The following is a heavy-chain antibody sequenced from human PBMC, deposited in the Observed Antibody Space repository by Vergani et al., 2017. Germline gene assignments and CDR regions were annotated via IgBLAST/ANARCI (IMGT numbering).Heavy chain of an antibody. CDR2: IIPIFGTA. D-gene: IGHD2-2*01. V-gene: IGHV1-69*01. Sequence: QVQLVQSGAEVKKPGSSVKVSCKASGGTFSSYAISWVRQAPGQGLEWMGGIIPIFGTANYAQKFQGRVTITADESTSTAYMGLSSLRSEDTAVYYCARGYCSSTSCYQGDDYYYYMDVWGKGP. CDR1: GGTFSSYA. CDR3: ARGYCSSTSCYQGDDYYYYMDV. J-gene: IGHJ6*03.